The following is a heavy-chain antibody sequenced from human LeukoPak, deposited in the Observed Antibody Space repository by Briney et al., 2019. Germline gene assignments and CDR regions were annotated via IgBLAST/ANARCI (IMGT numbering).Heavy chain of an antibody. CDR2: INPNSGGT. D-gene: IGHD3-10*01. V-gene: IGHV1-2*02. Sequence: ASVKVSCTASGYTFTGYYMHWVRQAPGQGLEWMGWINPNSGGTNYAQKFQGRVTMTRDTSISTAYMEPRSLRSDDTAVYYCARVLPLWFGELWSPNDYWGQGTLVTVSS. J-gene: IGHJ4*02. CDR1: GYTFTGYY. CDR3: ARVLPLWFGELWSPNDY.